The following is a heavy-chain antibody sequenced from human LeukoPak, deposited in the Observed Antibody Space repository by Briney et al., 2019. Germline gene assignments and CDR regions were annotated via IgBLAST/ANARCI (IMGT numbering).Heavy chain of an antibody. CDR2: ISSGGDSI. CDR3: VREMDGEYASGTLFDL. V-gene: IGHV3-11*01. D-gene: IGHD3-10*01. CDR1: HFVLSDHY. Sequence: GGSLRLSCAASHFVLSDHYMSWVRQAPGRGLEWVAYISSGGDSILYADSVRGRFAISRDNAKNSLYLQINSLRVEDTAVYYCVREMDGEYASGTLFDLWGQGNMVTVSS. J-gene: IGHJ4*02.